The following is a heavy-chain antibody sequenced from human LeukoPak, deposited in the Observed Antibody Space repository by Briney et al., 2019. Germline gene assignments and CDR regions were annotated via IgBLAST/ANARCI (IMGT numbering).Heavy chain of an antibody. CDR2: IYHSGST. J-gene: IGHJ4*02. CDR3: ARVVPDSSGTEVDY. Sequence: PSQTLSLTCAVSGGSISSGGYSWSWIRQPPGKGLEWIGYIYHSGSTYYNPSLKSRVTISVDRSKNQFSLKLSSVTAADTAVYYCARVVPDSSGTEVDYWGQGTLVTVSS. D-gene: IGHD3-22*01. V-gene: IGHV4-30-2*01. CDR1: GGSISSGGYS.